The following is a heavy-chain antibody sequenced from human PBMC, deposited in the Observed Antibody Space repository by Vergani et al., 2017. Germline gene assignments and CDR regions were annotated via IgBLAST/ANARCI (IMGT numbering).Heavy chain of an antibody. V-gene: IGHV4-59*08. Sequence: QVQLQESGPGLVKPSETLSLTCTVSGGSISSYYWSWIRQPPGKGLEWIGYIDYSGSTNYNPSLKSRVTISVDTSKNQFSMQLSSVNAADTAVYYCARQRFRQWLGFDYWGQGTLVTVSS. CDR1: GGSISSYY. J-gene: IGHJ4*02. CDR3: ARQRFRQWLGFDY. D-gene: IGHD6-19*01. CDR2: IDYSGST.